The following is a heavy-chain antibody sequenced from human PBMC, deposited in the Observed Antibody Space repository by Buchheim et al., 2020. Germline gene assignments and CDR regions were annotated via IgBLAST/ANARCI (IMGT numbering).Heavy chain of an antibody. CDR3: RDGGYSSN. Sequence: QVQLVESGGGVVQPGRSLRLSCAASGFTFSSYGMHWVRQAPGKGLEWVAVISYDGSNKYYADSVKGRFTISRDNSKNTLDLQMNSLRAEDTAVYYCRDGGYSSNWGQGTL. V-gene: IGHV3-30*03. J-gene: IGHJ4*02. D-gene: IGHD5-18*01. CDR2: ISYDGSNK. CDR1: GFTFSSYG.